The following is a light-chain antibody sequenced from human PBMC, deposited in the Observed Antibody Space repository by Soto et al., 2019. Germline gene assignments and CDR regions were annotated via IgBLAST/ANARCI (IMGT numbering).Light chain of an antibody. V-gene: IGKV2-40*01. CDR2: TVS. Sequence: DIVMTQTPLSLPVTPGEPASISCGSSQSRLDSDDGNTYLDWYLQKPGQSPQLLIYTVSYRASGVPDRFSGSGSGTDFTLKISRVEAEDGGVYYCMQRIEFPLTFGGGTKVEIK. J-gene: IGKJ4*01. CDR3: MQRIEFPLT. CDR1: QSRLDSDDGNTY.